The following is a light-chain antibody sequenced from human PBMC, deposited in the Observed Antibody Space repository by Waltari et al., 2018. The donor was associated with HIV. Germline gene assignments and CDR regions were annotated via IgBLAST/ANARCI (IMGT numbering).Light chain of an antibody. CDR2: VST. Sequence: QSVLTQPPSVSGAPGRSVIITCTGNSSNIGAPYDVHWYQQLQGAAPKFLISVSTNRPSGVRDRLSVSKSGTSASLAITGLQAGDEAYYYCQSYDSGLGASVFGGGTKLTVL. V-gene: IGLV1-40*01. CDR3: QSYDSGLGASV. J-gene: IGLJ3*02. CDR1: SSNIGAPYD.